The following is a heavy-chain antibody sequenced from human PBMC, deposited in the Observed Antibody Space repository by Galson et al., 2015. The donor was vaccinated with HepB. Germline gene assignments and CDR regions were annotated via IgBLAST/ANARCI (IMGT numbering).Heavy chain of an antibody. CDR1: GYTFTSYG. Sequence: SVKVSCKASGYTFTSYGISWVRQAPGQGLEWMGWISAYNGNTNYAQKLQGRVTMTTDTSTSTAYMELRSLRSDDTAVYYCARWRRGSYFDEAFDIWGQGTMVTVSS. V-gene: IGHV1-18*01. CDR2: ISAYNGNT. J-gene: IGHJ3*02. CDR3: ARWRRGSYFDEAFDI. D-gene: IGHD1-26*01.